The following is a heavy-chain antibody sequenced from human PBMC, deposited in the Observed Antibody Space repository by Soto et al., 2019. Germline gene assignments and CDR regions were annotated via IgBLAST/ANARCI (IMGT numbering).Heavy chain of an antibody. V-gene: IGHV3-74*01. J-gene: IGHJ3*02. Sequence: PGGSLRLSCAAYGFTFSSYWMHWVRQAPGKGLVWVSRINSDGSSTSYADSVKGRFTISRDNAKNTLYLQMNSLRAEDTAVYYCARAGSREEYDFWSGYYTANDAFDIWGQGTMVTVSS. CDR1: GFTFSSYW. D-gene: IGHD3-3*01. CDR2: INSDGSST. CDR3: ARAGSREEYDFWSGYYTANDAFDI.